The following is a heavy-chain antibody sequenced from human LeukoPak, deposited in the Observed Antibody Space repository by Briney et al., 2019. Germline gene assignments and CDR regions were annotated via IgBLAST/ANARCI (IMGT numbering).Heavy chain of an antibody. CDR2: INHSGST. V-gene: IGHV4-34*01. CDR1: GGSFRGYY. Sequence: PSETLSLTCAVYGGSFRGYYWSWIRQPPGKGLEWIGEINHSGSTNYNPSLKSRVTISLDTSMKKFSLKLNSVTAADTAVYYCSLTERCSTTCPLATWGQGTLVTVSS. J-gene: IGHJ5*02. CDR3: SLTERCSTTCPLAT. D-gene: IGHD2-2*01.